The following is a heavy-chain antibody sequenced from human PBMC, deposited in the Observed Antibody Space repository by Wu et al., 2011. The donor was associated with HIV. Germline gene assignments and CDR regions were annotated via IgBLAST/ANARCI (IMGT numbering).Heavy chain of an antibody. V-gene: IGHV1-18*01. CDR1: GYTFTNYD. CDR3: ARDRHPMVGPWYYYYYMDV. Sequence: QVQLVQSGAEVKKPGASVKVSCKASGYTFTNYDISWVRQAPGQGLEWMGWISAYNGDTNYVQILQGRVTMTTDTSTSTAYMELRSLRSDDTAVYYCARDRHPMVGPWYYYYYMDVWGKGTTVTVSS. CDR2: ISAYNGDT. J-gene: IGHJ6*03. D-gene: IGHD3-10*01.